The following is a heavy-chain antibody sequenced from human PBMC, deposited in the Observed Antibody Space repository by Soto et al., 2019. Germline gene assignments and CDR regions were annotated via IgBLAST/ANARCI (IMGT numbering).Heavy chain of an antibody. CDR2: INSDGSST. V-gene: IGHV3-74*01. Sequence: PGGSLRLSCAASGFTFSSYWMHWVRQAPGKGLVWVSRINSDGSSTSYADSVKGRFTISRDNAKNTLYLQMNSLRAEDTAVYYCARELVTIFGVVTPFNWFDPWGQGTLVTVSS. D-gene: IGHD3-3*01. CDR3: ARELVTIFGVVTPFNWFDP. CDR1: GFTFSSYW. J-gene: IGHJ5*02.